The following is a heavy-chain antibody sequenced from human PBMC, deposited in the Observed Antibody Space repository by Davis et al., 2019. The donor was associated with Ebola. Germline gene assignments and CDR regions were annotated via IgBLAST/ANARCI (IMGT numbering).Heavy chain of an antibody. Sequence: GESLKISCAASGFTFSSYAMSWVRQAPGKGLEWVSAISGSGGSTYYSDSVKGRFTISRDNSKNTAYLQMNSLKTEDTAVYYCTRHYSYYYYGMDVWGQGTTVTVSS. CDR3: TRHYSYYYYGMDV. J-gene: IGHJ6*02. V-gene: IGHV3-23*01. CDR2: ISGSGGST. CDR1: GFTFSSYA. D-gene: IGHD3-10*01.